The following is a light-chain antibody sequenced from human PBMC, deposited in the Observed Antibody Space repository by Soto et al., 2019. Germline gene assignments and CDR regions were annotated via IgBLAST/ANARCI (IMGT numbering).Light chain of an antibody. CDR2: EAS. V-gene: IGKV1-5*03. CDR3: QQYNTYST. Sequence: TQSPGTLSLSPGERATLSCRASQSVNTWVAWYQQRPGKAPKLLIYEASNLQYGVPSRFSGSGSGTEFTLTISGLQPDDFATYYCQQYNTYSTFGQGTKLEIK. CDR1: QSVNTW. J-gene: IGKJ2*01.